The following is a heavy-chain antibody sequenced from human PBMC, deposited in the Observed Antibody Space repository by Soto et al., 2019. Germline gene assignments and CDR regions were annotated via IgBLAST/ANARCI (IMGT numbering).Heavy chain of an antibody. D-gene: IGHD3-10*01. J-gene: IGHJ6*02. CDR3: ARNRLRQYYYGMDV. CDR1: GYSFANYW. V-gene: IGHV5-51*01. CDR2: IYPGDSDT. Sequence: GESLKISCQGSGYSFANYWIAWVRQMPGKGLEWVGVIYPGDSDTRYSPSFRGQVTISADKSISHVYLQWSSLKASDTATYYCARNRLRQYYYGMDVWGQGTTVTVSS.